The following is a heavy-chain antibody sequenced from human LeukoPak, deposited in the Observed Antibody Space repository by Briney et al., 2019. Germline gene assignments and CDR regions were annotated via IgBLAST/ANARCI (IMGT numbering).Heavy chain of an antibody. CDR2: INHSGST. J-gene: IGHJ4*02. Sequence: SETLSLTCAVYGVSFSGYYWSWIRQPPGKGLEWIGEINHSGSTNYNPSLKSRVTISVDTSKNQFSLKLSSVTAADTAVYYCARGSDSDYWGQGTLVTVSS. V-gene: IGHV4-34*01. D-gene: IGHD2-15*01. CDR3: ARGSDSDY. CDR1: GVSFSGYY.